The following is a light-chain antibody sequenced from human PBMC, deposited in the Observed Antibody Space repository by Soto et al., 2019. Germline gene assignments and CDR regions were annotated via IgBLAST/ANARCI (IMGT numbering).Light chain of an antibody. Sequence: QAVVTQPPSASGTPGQRVTISCSGSSSNIGSHYVHWYQHLPGTAPKLLVYTNNQRPSGVPDRFSGSKSGTSASLAISGLRSEDEADYYCAAWDDTLKGLVFGGGTKLTVL. J-gene: IGLJ2*01. CDR2: TNN. CDR3: AAWDDTLKGLV. V-gene: IGLV1-47*01. CDR1: SSNIGSHY.